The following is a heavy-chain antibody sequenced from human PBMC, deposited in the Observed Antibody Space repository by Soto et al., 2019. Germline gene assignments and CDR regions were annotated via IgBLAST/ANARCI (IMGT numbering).Heavy chain of an antibody. Sequence: XXTLSLPFIVSGGSMSSYYWSWFLQPPGKGLEWIGYIYYTGTTTYHPSLKSRVTISIDTSRNQFSLKLNSVTAADTAVYYCARLGGYYQAFDQWGQGSLVTVSS. CDR2: IYYTGTT. D-gene: IGHD2-21*02. V-gene: IGHV4-59*08. J-gene: IGHJ4*02. CDR3: ARLGGYYQAFDQ. CDR1: GGSMSSYY.